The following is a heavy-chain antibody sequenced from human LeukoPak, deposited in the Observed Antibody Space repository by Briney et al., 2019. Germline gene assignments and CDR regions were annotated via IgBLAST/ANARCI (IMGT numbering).Heavy chain of an antibody. CDR1: GFTLRTYW. V-gene: IGHV3-7*01. Sequence: GGSLRLSCGVSGFTLRTYWMSWVRQAPGKGLEWVASINQGGGETHYVESVKGRFTISRDNGMYSFFLQMNSLRAEDTAVYYCARLMGERTIYDYWGQGSLVTVSS. J-gene: IGHJ4*02. CDR2: INQGGGET. CDR3: ARLMGERTIYDY. D-gene: IGHD1-26*01.